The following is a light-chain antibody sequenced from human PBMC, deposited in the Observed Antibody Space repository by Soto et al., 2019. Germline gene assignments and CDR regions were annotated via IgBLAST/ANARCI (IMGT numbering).Light chain of an antibody. Sequence: EIVLTQSPATLCLSPGERATLSCRASQSVSRNLAWYQQKPGQAPRLLIYDASNRATGIPARFSGSGSVTDFTLTISSLEPEDFAVYYCQQRSNWATFGPGTKVGIK. CDR3: QQRSNWAT. J-gene: IGKJ3*01. CDR2: DAS. V-gene: IGKV3-11*01. CDR1: QSVSRN.